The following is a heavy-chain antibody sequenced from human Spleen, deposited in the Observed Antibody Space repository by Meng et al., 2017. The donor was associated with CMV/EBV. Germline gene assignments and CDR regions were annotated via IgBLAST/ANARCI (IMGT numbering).Heavy chain of an antibody. V-gene: IGHV6-1*01. CDR3: VRDEAYYSYGMDI. Sequence: SETLSLTCAISGDSVSSISAAWNWIRQSPSRGLEWLGRTYYRSKWYNDYAVSVKSRITLTPDTSKNQFSLQLDSVTPEDTAVYYCVRDEAYYSYGMDIWGQGTTVTV. CDR1: GDSVSSISAA. J-gene: IGHJ6*02. CDR2: TYYRSKWYN.